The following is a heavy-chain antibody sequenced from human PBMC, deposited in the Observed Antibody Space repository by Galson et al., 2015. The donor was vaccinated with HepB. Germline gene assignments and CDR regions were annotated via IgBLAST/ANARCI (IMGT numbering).Heavy chain of an antibody. CDR1: GGSISSRSYY. J-gene: IGHJ4*02. D-gene: IGHD6-19*01. CDR3: ATLGYSSGPD. V-gene: IGHV4-39*01. CDR2: IYYSGST. Sequence: ETLSLTCTVSGGSISSRSYYWGWIRQPPGKGLEWIGSIYYSGSTYYNPSLKSRVTISGDTSKNQFSLTLRSAPAADTAVYCCATLGYSSGPDWGQGTLVTVSS.